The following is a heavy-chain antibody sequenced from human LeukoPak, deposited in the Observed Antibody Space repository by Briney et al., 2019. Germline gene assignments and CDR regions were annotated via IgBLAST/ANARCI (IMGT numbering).Heavy chain of an antibody. Sequence: GGSLRPSCAASGFTFSSYWMSWVRQAPGKGLEWVANIKQDGSERYYVDSVKGRFTISRDNAKNSLYLQMNSLRAEDTAVYHCMMSLTAHYYYGMDVWGQGTTVTVSS. D-gene: IGHD2-21*02. J-gene: IGHJ6*02. CDR1: GFTFSSYW. CDR3: MMSLTAHYYYGMDV. V-gene: IGHV3-7*02. CDR2: IKQDGSER.